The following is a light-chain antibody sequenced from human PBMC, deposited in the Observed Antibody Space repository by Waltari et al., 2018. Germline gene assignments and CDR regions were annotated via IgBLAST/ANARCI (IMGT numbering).Light chain of an antibody. CDR1: QSVLYRSNNKNY. CDR2: WAS. J-gene: IGKJ4*01. V-gene: IGKV4-1*01. CDR3: QQYYTTPLT. Sequence: DIVMTQSPDSLAGSLGERATINCKSSQSVLYRSNNKNYLAWYQQTPGQPPKLLIYWASTRESGVPDRFSGSGSGTDFTLTISSLQAEDVAVYYCQQYYTTPLTFGGGTKVEIK.